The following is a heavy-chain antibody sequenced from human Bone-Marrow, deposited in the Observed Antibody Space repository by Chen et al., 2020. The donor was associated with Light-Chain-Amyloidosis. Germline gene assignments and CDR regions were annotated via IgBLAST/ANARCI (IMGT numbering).Heavy chain of an antibody. CDR2: ISRTGRNT. Sequence: EVQLLESGGGLVQPGGSLRLSCAASGFTFSNYGMSWVRQAPGKGLEWVSVISRTGRNTYYADSVKGRFTISRDNSKNTLYLQVNSLRVEDTAVYYCASEVWFGGRGGQHYWGQGTLVTVSS. V-gene: IGHV3-23*01. J-gene: IGHJ4*02. D-gene: IGHD3-10*01. CDR3: ASEVWFGGRGGQHY. CDR1: GFTFSNYG.